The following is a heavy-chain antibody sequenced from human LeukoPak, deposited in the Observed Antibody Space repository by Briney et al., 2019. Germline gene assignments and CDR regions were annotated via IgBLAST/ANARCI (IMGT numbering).Heavy chain of an antibody. D-gene: IGHD3-10*01. J-gene: IGHJ4*02. V-gene: IGHV1-46*01. Sequence: ASVKVSCKASGYTFTSYYMHWARQAPGQGLEWMRIINPSGGSTSYPQKFQGRVTLTRDTSTSTVYMELSSLRSEDTAVYYCARAQYGSGSLAHFDYWGQGTLVTVSS. CDR1: GYTFTSYY. CDR3: ARAQYGSGSLAHFDY. CDR2: INPSGGST.